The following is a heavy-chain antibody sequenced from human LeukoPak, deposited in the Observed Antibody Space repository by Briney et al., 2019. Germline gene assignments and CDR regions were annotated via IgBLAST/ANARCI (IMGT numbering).Heavy chain of an antibody. D-gene: IGHD6-13*01. CDR2: IRFDGSTK. CDR3: ARDRQQLAPPGNNWFDP. CDR1: GFTFSNYG. J-gene: IGHJ5*02. Sequence: PGGSLRLSCATSGFTFSNYGMHWVRQAPGKGLEWVAFIRFDGSTKYYADSVKGRFTISRDKSKNTFYLQMNSLRGGDTAVYYCARDRQQLAPPGNNWFDPWGQGTLVTVSS. V-gene: IGHV3-30*02.